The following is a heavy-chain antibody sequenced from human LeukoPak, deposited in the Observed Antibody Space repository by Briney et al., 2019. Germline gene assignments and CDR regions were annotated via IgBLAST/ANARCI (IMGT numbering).Heavy chain of an antibody. Sequence: EGSLRLSCAASGFTFSSYEMNWVRQAPGKGLEWVSYISSSGSTIYYADSVKGRFTISRDNSKNSLYLQMNSLRAEDTAFYYCAKDIRGSTSWYGLDYWGQGTLITVSS. D-gene: IGHD2-2*01. CDR2: ISSSGSTI. CDR1: GFTFSSYE. J-gene: IGHJ4*02. V-gene: IGHV3-48*03. CDR3: AKDIRGSTSWYGLDY.